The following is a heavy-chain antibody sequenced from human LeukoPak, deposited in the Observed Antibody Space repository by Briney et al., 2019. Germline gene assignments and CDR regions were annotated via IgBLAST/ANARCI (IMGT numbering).Heavy chain of an antibody. CDR2: IKQDGSGK. CDR3: ARDGGGEYQLLYYFDY. CDR1: GFTFSSYW. J-gene: IGHJ4*02. Sequence: PGGSLRLSCAASGFTFSSYWMSRVRQAPGKGLEWVANIKQDGSGKYYVDSVKGRSTISRDNAKNSLYLQMSSLRAEDTAVYYCARDGGGEYQLLYYFDYWGQGTLVNVSS. D-gene: IGHD2-2*01. V-gene: IGHV3-7*01.